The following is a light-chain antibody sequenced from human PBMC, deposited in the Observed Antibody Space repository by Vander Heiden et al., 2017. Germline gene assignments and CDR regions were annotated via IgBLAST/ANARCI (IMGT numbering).Light chain of an antibody. CDR3: GAWDSSLSAGRV. CDR2: ENN. Sequence: QSVLTHPPSVTAAPGQTVPIPCSGSSANIGCNYVSRYQQLPGTAPQLHIYENNKRPSGMPDRLAGSKSGTSATLGSSGLQTGDEAEYYCGAWDSSLSAGRVFGTGTKVTVL. J-gene: IGLJ1*01. V-gene: IGLV1-51*02. CDR1: SANIGCNY.